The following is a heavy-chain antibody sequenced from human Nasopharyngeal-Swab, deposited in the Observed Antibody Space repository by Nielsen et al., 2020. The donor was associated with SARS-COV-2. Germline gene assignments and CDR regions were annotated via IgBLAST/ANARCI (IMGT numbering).Heavy chain of an antibody. D-gene: IGHD6-19*01. CDR1: GFTFTTYD. J-gene: IGHJ4*02. Sequence: ASVKVSCKASGFTFTTYDINWVRQAPGQGPEWMGWMTPKTGYTGYAQKFQGRVTMTWNTSISTAYMDLSSLTSEDTAVYYCARGGPVAFDYWGQGSLVIVSS. CDR3: ARGGPVAFDY. V-gene: IGHV1-8*01. CDR2: MTPKTGYT.